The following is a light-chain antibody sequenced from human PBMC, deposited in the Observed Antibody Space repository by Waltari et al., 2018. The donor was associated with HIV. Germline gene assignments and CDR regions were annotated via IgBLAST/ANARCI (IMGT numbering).Light chain of an antibody. Sequence: QSVLTQPPSASGTPEQRVTISCSGSSSHVGNNYVYWYQHLTRTAPKLLISINNQRPLGVPDRFSASKSGTSASLAISGLRSEDEADYYCAALDDSLIDQVVFGGGTKLTVL. J-gene: IGLJ2*01. CDR1: SSHVGNNY. CDR2: INN. CDR3: AALDDSLIDQVV. V-gene: IGLV1-47*01.